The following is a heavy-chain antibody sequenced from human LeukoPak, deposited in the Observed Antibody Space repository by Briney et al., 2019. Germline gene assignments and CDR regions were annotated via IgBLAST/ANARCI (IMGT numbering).Heavy chain of an antibody. CDR1: GVTFTIHW. CDR2: IKPDGSEK. CDR3: AREHYYDGSIDY. J-gene: IGHJ4*02. D-gene: IGHD3-22*01. V-gene: IGHV3-7*01. Sequence: GGSLRLSCAASGVTFTIHWMSWVRQAPGKGLEWVANIKPDGSEKYYVDSVKGRFTISRDNAKNSLYLQVNSLRDEDTAVYYCAREHYYDGSIDYWGQGTLVTVSS.